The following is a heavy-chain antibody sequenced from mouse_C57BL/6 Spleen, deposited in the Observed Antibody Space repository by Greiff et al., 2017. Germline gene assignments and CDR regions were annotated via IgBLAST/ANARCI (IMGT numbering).Heavy chain of an antibody. J-gene: IGHJ1*03. CDR1: GYTFTSYW. Sequence: QVQLQQPGAELVKPGASVKLSCKASGYTFTSYWMQWVKQRPGQGLEWIGEIDPSASYTNYNQKFKGNATLTVDTASSTAYMQLSSLTSEDSAVYYCARRRTYYTLDVWGTGTTVTVSS. CDR3: ARRRTYYTLDV. D-gene: IGHD2-12*01. V-gene: IGHV1-50*01. CDR2: IDPSASYT.